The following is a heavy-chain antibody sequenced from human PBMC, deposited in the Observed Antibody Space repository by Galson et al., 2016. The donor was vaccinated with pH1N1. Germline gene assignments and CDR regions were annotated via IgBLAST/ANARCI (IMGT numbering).Heavy chain of an antibody. J-gene: IGHJ4*02. CDR3: VKYDSSGYYYGRLAN. V-gene: IGHV3-23*01. CDR1: GFTFSVFA. CDR2: ISASGAST. D-gene: IGHD3-22*01. Sequence: SLRLSCAASGFTFSVFAMCWVRQAPGKGLEWVSGISASGASTHFAASVKGRFTISRDNSKNALYLEMNSLTGEDTAFYYCVKYDSSGYYYGRLANWGQGTLVTVSS.